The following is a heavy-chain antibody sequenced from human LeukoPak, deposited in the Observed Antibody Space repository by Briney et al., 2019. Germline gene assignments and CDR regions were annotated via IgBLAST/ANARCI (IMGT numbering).Heavy chain of an antibody. CDR1: GGSISSYY. J-gene: IGHJ4*02. CDR3: AREGTAGPYCSSTSCYLI. D-gene: IGHD2-2*01. Sequence: SETLSLTCTVSGGSISSYYWSWIRQPAGKGLEWIGRIYTSGSTNYNPSLKSRVTISVDTSKNQFSLKLSSVTAADTAVYYCAREGTAGPYCSSTSCYLIWGQGTLVTVSS. CDR2: IYTSGST. V-gene: IGHV4-4*07.